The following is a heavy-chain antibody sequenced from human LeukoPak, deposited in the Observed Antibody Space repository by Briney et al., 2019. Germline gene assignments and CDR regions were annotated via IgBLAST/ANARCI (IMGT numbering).Heavy chain of an antibody. CDR2: IYYSGSS. Sequence: SETLSLTCTVSGVSISGYYWSWIRQPPGEGLEWIVYIYYSGSSNYNPSLKSRVTISVDTSKNQFALNLTSVTAADTAEYYCARDSPMVRGLIGYFDLWGRGTLVTVSS. D-gene: IGHD3-10*01. CDR1: GVSISGYY. J-gene: IGHJ2*01. CDR3: ARDSPMVRGLIGYFDL. V-gene: IGHV4-59*13.